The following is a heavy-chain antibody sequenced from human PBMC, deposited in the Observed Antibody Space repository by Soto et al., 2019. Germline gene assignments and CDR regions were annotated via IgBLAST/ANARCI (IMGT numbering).Heavy chain of an antibody. J-gene: IGHJ4*02. D-gene: IGHD2-2*01. V-gene: IGHV1-2*02. CDR2: INPNSGGT. CDR3: AREASVLIPAAQPSRFDS. Sequence: GASVKVSCKASGYTFTGYYMHWVRQAPGQGLEWMGWINPNSGGTNYAQKFQGRVTTTRDTSISTAYMELSRLRSDDTALYYCAREASVLIPAAQPSRFDSWGQGTLVTVSS. CDR1: GYTFTGYY.